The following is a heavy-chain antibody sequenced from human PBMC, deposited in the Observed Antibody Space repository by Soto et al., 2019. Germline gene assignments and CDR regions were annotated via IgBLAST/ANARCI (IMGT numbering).Heavy chain of an antibody. Sequence: GGSLRLSCAASGFTFSSYSMNWVRQAPGKGLEWVSSISSSSSYIYYADSVKGRFTSSRDNAKNSLYLQMNSLRAEDTAVYYCAREGRNGGMDVWGQGTTVTVSS. CDR1: GFTFSSYS. D-gene: IGHD2-8*01. V-gene: IGHV3-21*01. CDR2: ISSSSSYI. CDR3: AREGRNGGMDV. J-gene: IGHJ6*02.